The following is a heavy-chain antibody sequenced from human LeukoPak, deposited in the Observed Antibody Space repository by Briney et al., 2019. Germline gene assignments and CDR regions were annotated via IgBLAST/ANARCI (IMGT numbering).Heavy chain of an antibody. J-gene: IGHJ4*02. CDR2: IDTSENT. Sequence: GSLRLSCAASGFTFDDYGMSWVRQAPGKGLEWIGRIDTSENTIYNPSLKSRVTMSVDTSKNQFSLKLSSVTAADTAVYYCARDGYTGYFDYWGQGTLVTVSS. V-gene: IGHV4-4*07. D-gene: IGHD5-24*01. CDR1: GFTFDDYG. CDR3: ARDGYTGYFDY.